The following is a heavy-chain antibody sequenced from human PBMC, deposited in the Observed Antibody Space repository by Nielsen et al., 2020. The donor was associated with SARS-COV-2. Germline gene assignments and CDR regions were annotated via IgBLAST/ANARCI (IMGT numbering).Heavy chain of an antibody. J-gene: IGHJ4*02. CDR2: ISSSSSYI. D-gene: IGHD6-13*01. CDR3: ARDPSVYSSSWKIIPYYFDY. Sequence: GGSLRLSCAASGFTFSSYSMNWVRQAPGKGLEWVSSISSSSSYIYYADSVKGRFTISRDNAKNSLYLQMNSLRAEDTAVYYCARDPSVYSSSWKIIPYYFDYWGQGTLVTVSS. CDR1: GFTFSSYS. V-gene: IGHV3-21*01.